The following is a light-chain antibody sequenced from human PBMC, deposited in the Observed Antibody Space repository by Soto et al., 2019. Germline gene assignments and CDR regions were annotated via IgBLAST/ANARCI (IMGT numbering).Light chain of an antibody. Sequence: DIHMTQSPSTLSASAGDSVTITCQASKNINSWLAWYHQKPAKDPKRLIYEDTSLEKAGPARFGGSGSGTEFTLTTSSMQPDDFATYYCQQYNVYSWTFGQGTKVDIK. CDR2: EDT. J-gene: IGKJ1*01. CDR1: KNINSW. CDR3: QQYNVYSWT. V-gene: IGKV1-5*03.